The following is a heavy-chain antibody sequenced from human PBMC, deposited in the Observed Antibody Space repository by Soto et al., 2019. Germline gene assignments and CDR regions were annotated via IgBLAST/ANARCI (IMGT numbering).Heavy chain of an antibody. CDR1: GVSISSSSYY. D-gene: IGHD6-13*01. CDR2: IYYSGST. CDR3: ASLLKAAAGARYYYYYGMDV. Sequence: SETLSLTCTVSGVSISSSSYYWGWIRQPPGKGLEWIGSIYYSGSTYYNPSLKSRVTISVDTSKNQFSLKLSSVTAADTAVYYCASLLKAAAGARYYYYYGMDVWGQGTTVT. V-gene: IGHV4-39*01. J-gene: IGHJ6*02.